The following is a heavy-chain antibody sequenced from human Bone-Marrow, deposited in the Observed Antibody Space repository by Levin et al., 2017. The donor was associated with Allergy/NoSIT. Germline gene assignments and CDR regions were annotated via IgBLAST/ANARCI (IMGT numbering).Heavy chain of an antibody. Sequence: GGSLRLSCAASGFTFSSYGMHWARQAPGKGLEWVAVIWSDETTKYYADSVKGRFTISRDISRNTVYLQMDSLRAEDTAVYFCARRMPGTIDHWGQGTLVTVSS. D-gene: IGHD2-15*01. CDR2: IWSDETTK. V-gene: IGHV3-33*01. CDR1: GFTFSSYG. CDR3: ARRMPGTIDH. J-gene: IGHJ4*02.